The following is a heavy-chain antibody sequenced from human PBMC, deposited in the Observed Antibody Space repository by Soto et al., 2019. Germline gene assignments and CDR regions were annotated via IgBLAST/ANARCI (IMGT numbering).Heavy chain of an antibody. CDR1: GFSLSTSGMC. CDR3: VRIFSPVATTPVNFYYYMDV. D-gene: IGHD2-15*01. J-gene: IGHJ6*03. Sequence: SGPTLVNPTQTLTLTCTFSGFSLSTSGMCVSWIRQPPEKALEWLARLDWEDDKYYSTSLKTRLTISKDTSKNQVVITMTNMDPVDTATYYCVRIFSPVATTPVNFYYYMDVWGKGTTVTVSS. V-gene: IGHV2-70*11. CDR2: LDWEDDK.